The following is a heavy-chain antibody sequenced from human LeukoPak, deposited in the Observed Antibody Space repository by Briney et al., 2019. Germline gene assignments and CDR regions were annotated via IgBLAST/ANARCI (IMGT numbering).Heavy chain of an antibody. CDR1: GGTVSRYA. D-gene: IGHD2-2*02. J-gene: IGHJ5*02. CDR2: TIPLFGTA. CDR3: ARDHPGRYCSTISCYSASPFDP. V-gene: IGHV1-69*13. Sequence: ASVKVSCKASGGTVSRYAIGWVRQAPGQGLEWMGGTIPLFGTANYAQKFQGRVTITADESTGTAYMELSSLRSEDTAVYYCARDHPGRYCSTISCYSASPFDPWGQGTLVTVSS.